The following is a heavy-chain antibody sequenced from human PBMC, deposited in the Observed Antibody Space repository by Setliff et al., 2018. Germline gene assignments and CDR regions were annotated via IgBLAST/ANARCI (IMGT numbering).Heavy chain of an antibody. CDR3: ARGSRGFDY. Sequence: SVKVSCKASGYTFSANAIHWVRQAPGQRLEWMGGTIPIFGSTNYAQKFQDRVTIITDESASTAYMELSSLTSEDTAVYFCARGSRGFDYWGQGALVTVSS. CDR1: GYTFSANA. V-gene: IGHV1-69*05. J-gene: IGHJ4*02. CDR2: TIPIFGST.